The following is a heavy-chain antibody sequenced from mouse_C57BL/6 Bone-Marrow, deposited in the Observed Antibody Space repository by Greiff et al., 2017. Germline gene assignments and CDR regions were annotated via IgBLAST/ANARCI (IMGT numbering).Heavy chain of an antibody. CDR2: IYPRSGNT. J-gene: IGHJ2*01. CDR3: ARGGVFDY. CDR1: GYPFTSYG. Sequence: VQLQESGAELARPGASVKLSCKASGYPFTSYGISWVKQRTGQGLEWIGEIYPRSGNTYYNEKFKGTATLPADKSSSTAYRELRSLTSEVSALYLWARGGVFDYWGQGTTLTVSS. V-gene: IGHV1-81*01.